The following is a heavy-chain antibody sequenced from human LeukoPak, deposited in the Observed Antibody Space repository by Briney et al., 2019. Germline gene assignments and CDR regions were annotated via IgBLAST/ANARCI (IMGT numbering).Heavy chain of an antibody. CDR3: ARAGYSSGWTYFAY. V-gene: IGHV4-34*01. D-gene: IGHD6-19*01. J-gene: IGHJ4*02. CDR2: INHSGST. CDR1: GGSFSGYY. Sequence: AETLSLTCDVHGGSFSGYYWSWIRQPPGKGLEWIGEINHSGSTNYNPSLKSRVTISVNTSKNQSSLKLSSVTAADTAVYYCARAGYSSGWTYFAYWGQGPLVTVSS.